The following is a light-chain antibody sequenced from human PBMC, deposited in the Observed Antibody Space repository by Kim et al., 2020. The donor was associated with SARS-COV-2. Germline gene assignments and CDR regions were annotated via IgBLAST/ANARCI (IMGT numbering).Light chain of an antibody. Sequence: DIVMTQSPDSLAVSLGERATINCKSSQSVLYSSNNKSYLAWYQQKPGQPPKLLIYWASTRESGVPDRFSGSGSGTDFTLTISSLQAEDVAVYYCQQYYSTPLTFGGGTKVDI. CDR1: QSVLYSSNNKSY. CDR3: QQYYSTPLT. J-gene: IGKJ4*01. V-gene: IGKV4-1*01. CDR2: WAS.